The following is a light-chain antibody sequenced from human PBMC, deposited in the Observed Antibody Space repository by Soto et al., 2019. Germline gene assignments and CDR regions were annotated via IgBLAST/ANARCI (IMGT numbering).Light chain of an antibody. CDR3: AAWDDSLNGSV. CDR1: SSNIGSYT. CDR2: SNH. Sequence: QYVLTQPPSASGTPGQTVTVSCSGSSSNIGSYTVNWYQQLPGTAPKLVIYSNHQRPSGVPDRFSGSKSGTSASLAISGLQSEDEADYYCAAWDDSLNGSVFGSGTKVTV. V-gene: IGLV1-44*01. J-gene: IGLJ1*01.